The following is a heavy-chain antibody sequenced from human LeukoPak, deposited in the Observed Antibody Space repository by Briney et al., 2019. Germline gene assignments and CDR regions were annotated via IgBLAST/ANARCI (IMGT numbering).Heavy chain of an antibody. D-gene: IGHD5-18*01. J-gene: IGHJ3*02. V-gene: IGHV3-11*05. Sequence: PGGSLRLSCAASGFTFSDYYMSWIRQAPGKGLEWVSYISSSSSHTNYADSVKGRFTISRDNAKNSLYLHMNSLRAEDTAVYYSARGGYSYCDAFDIGGQGTMVTV. CDR1: GFTFSDYY. CDR3: ARGGYSYCDAFDI. CDR2: ISSSSSHT.